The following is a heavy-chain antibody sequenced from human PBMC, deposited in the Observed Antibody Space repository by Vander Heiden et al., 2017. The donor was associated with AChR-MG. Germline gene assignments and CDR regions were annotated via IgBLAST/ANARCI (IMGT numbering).Heavy chain of an antibody. Sequence: QVQLVQSGAAVKKPGSSVKVPCKAPGGHFRSYASSWVRQAPGQGLELMGGIIPIVGTANYAQKFQGRVTITADESTSTAYMELSSLRSEDTAVYYCARSPQQLVPNCYYGMDVWGQGTTVTVSS. D-gene: IGHD6-13*01. J-gene: IGHJ6*02. CDR3: ARSPQQLVPNCYYGMDV. V-gene: IGHV1-69*01. CDR2: IIPIVGTA. CDR1: GGHFRSYA.